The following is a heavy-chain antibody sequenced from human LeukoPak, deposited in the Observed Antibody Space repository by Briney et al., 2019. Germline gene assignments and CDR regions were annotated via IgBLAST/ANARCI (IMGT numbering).Heavy chain of an antibody. CDR1: GYIFTHYW. CDR3: ARQSRDGSKTRGYYFDF. CDR2: IYPADSDT. J-gene: IGHJ4*02. Sequence: GESLKISCQVSGYIFTHYWIGWVRHMPGNGLESMGIIYPADSDTKYSPSFQGQVTISADKSINTVYLQWSSLKASDTAMYYCARQSRDGSKTRGYYFDFWAREPWSPSP. D-gene: IGHD3-10*01. V-gene: IGHV5-51*01.